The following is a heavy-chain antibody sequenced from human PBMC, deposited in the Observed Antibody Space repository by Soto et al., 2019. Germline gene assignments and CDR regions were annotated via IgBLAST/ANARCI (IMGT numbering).Heavy chain of an antibody. CDR3: ARDRRGRADGFIYYYGMEV. D-gene: IGHD4-17*01. J-gene: IGHJ6*02. CDR2: IFDAATT. V-gene: IGHV4-61*01. CDR1: GESVGRGTNY. Sequence: QVHLQESGPGLVKPSGTLSLICSVSGESVGRGTNYWSWVRQAPGRGLEWIGYIFDAATTNYSPSFGSRVSNSLDAAKNHASLRLTSVTAADTAIYYCARDRRGRADGFIYYYGMEVWGQGTSVTVSS.